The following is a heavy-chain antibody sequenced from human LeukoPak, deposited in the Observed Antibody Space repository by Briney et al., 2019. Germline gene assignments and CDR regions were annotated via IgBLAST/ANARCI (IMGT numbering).Heavy chain of an antibody. Sequence: SETLSLTCTVSGGSISSYYWSWIRQPPGKGLEWIGYIYHSGSTYYNPSLKSRVTISVDRSKNQFSLKLSSVTAADTAVYYCARGEYYDSSGYQDWGQGTLVTVSS. CDR3: ARGEYYDSSGYQD. CDR1: GGSISSYY. CDR2: IYHSGST. J-gene: IGHJ4*02. D-gene: IGHD3-22*01. V-gene: IGHV4-59*12.